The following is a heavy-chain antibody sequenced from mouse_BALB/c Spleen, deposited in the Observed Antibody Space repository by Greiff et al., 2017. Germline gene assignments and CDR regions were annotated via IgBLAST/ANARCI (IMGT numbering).Heavy chain of an antibody. D-gene: IGHD2-1*01. J-gene: IGHJ3*01. V-gene: IGHV5-6-3*01. CDR2: INSNGGST. Sequence: EVKVEESGGGLVQPGGSLKLSCAASGFTFSSYGMSWVRQTPDKRLELVATINSNGGSTYYPDSVKGRFTISRDNAKNTLYLQMSSLKSEDTAMYYCAREDYYGNPFAYWGQGTLVTVSA. CDR3: AREDYYGNPFAY. CDR1: GFTFSSYG.